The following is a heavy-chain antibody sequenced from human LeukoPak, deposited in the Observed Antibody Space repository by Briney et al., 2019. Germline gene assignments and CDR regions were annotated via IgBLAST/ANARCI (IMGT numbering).Heavy chain of an antibody. V-gene: IGHV3-48*01. CDR3: ARDGPYFFDY. Sequence: PGGSLRLSCAASGFTFSSYSMNWVRQAPGKGLEWVSYISSSSSTIYYADSVKGRFTISRDNAKNSLYLQMNSLRAEDTAVYYCARDGPYFFDYWGQGTLVTVSS. CDR2: ISSSSSTI. CDR1: GFTFSSYS. J-gene: IGHJ4*02.